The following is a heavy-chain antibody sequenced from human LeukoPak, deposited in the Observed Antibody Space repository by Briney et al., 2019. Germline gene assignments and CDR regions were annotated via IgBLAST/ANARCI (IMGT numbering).Heavy chain of an antibody. CDR1: GYSFTSYW. CDR3: ARLRPPDSCYIYY. V-gene: IGHV5-51*01. Sequence: GESLKISCKGSGYSFTSYWIGWVRQMPGKGLGWMGIIYPGDSNARYSPSFQGQVTLSADKSISTADLQGSSMKPSDTASYCCARLRPPDSCYIYYWGQGTMVSLSS. D-gene: IGHD2-2*02. J-gene: IGHJ4*02. CDR2: IYPGDSNA.